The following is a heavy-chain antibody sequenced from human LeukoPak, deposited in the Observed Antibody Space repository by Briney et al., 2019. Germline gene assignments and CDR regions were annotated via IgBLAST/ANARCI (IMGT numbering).Heavy chain of an antibody. CDR2: IYYSGST. Sequence: SETLSLTCTVSGGSISSHYWSWIRQPPGKGLEWIGYIYYSGSTDYNPSLKSRVTMSIDTSKDQFSLKLNSVTAADTAVYYCARGGWSLDYWGQGTLVTVSS. J-gene: IGHJ4*02. CDR1: GGSISSHY. V-gene: IGHV4-59*11. CDR3: ARGGWSLDY. D-gene: IGHD6-19*01.